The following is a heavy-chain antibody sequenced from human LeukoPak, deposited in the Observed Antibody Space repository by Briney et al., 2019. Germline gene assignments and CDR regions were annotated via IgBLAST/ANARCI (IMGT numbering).Heavy chain of an antibody. CDR2: ISAYNGNT. Sequence: ASVKVSCKASGYTFTGYYMHWVRQAPGQGLEWMGWISAYNGNTNYAQKLQGRVTMTTDTSTSTAYMELRSLRSDDTAVYYCARDLVTYSSSWLDYWGQGTLVTVSS. J-gene: IGHJ4*02. CDR3: ARDLVTYSSSWLDY. CDR1: GYTFTGYY. V-gene: IGHV1-18*04. D-gene: IGHD6-13*01.